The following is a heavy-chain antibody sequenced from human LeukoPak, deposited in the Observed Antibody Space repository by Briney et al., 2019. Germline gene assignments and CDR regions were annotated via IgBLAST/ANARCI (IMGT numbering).Heavy chain of an antibody. V-gene: IGHV5-51*01. J-gene: IGHJ4*02. CDR2: IYPADSDT. CDR3: ARRPYYYDSSGYYWGYFDY. Sequence: GESLKISCKGSGYSFTNYWIGWVRQMPGKGLEWMGIIYPADSDTRYSPSFQDQVTISADKSISTAYLQWSSLKASDTAMYYCARRPYYYDSSGYYWGYFDYWGQGTLVTVSS. D-gene: IGHD3-22*01. CDR1: GYSFTNYW.